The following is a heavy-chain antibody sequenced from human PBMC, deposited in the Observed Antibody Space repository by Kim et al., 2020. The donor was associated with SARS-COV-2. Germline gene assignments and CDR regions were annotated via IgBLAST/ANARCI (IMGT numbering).Heavy chain of an antibody. Sequence: ASVKVSCKASGYTFTSYAMHWVRQAPGQRLEWMGWINAGNGNTKYSQKFQGRVTITRDTSASTAYMELSSLRSEDTAVYYCATNSGVVGAAADYWGQGTLVTVSS. CDR2: INAGNGNT. V-gene: IGHV1-3*01. CDR1: GYTFTSYA. CDR3: ATNSGVVGAAADY. J-gene: IGHJ4*02. D-gene: IGHD1-26*01.